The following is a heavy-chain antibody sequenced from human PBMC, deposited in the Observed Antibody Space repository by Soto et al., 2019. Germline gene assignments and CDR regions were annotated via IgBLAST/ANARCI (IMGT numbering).Heavy chain of an antibody. Sequence: PSETLSLTWTVFGASISSSSYCWSWIRQPPGKGLEWIGSIYYSGSTYYNPSLKSRVTISVDTSKNQFSLKLSSVTAADTAVYYCARPVRYGSGNWFDPWGQGTLVTVSS. D-gene: IGHD3-10*01. J-gene: IGHJ5*02. CDR1: GASISSSSYC. CDR2: IYYSGST. CDR3: ARPVRYGSGNWFDP. V-gene: IGHV4-39*01.